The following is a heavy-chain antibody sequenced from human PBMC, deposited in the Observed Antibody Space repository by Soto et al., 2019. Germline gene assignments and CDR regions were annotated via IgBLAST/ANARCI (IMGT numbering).Heavy chain of an antibody. J-gene: IGHJ4*02. V-gene: IGHV3-21*01. D-gene: IGHD2-2*01. CDR1: GFTFSSYS. CDR2: ISSSSSYI. CDR3: AREAGGSSTSCYFDY. Sequence: EVQLVESGGGLVKPGGSLRLSCAASGFTFSSYSMNWVRQAPGKGLEWVSSISSSSSYIYYADSVKGRFTISRDNAKNSLYLQMNSLRAEDTAVYYCAREAGGSSTSCYFDYWGQGTLVTVSS.